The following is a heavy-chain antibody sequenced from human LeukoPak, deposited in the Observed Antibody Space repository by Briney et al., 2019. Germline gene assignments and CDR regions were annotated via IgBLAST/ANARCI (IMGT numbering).Heavy chain of an antibody. J-gene: IGHJ3*02. CDR2: INPNSGGT. CDR1: GYTFTGYY. D-gene: IGHD3-16*01. V-gene: IGHV1-2*02. CDR3: ARAGWGGGAFDI. Sequence: GASVKVSCKASGYTFTGYYMHWVRQAPGQGLEWMGWINPNSGGTNYAQKFQGRVTMTRDTSISTAYMELSRLRSGETAVYYCARAGWGGGAFDIWGQGTMVTVSS.